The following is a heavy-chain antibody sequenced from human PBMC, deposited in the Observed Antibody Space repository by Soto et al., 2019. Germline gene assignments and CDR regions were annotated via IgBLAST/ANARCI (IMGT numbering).Heavy chain of an antibody. CDR2: IWYDGSNK. V-gene: IGHV3-33*01. D-gene: IGHD3-22*01. CDR3: ARDAGRYYESAWYCDL. J-gene: IGHJ2*01. CDR1: GFTFSSYG. Sequence: QVQLVESGGGVVQPGRSLRLSCAASGFTFSSYGMHWVRQAPGKGLEWVAVIWYDGSNKYYADSVKGRFTISRDNSKNTRYLQMNSLSADDTAVYYCARDAGRYYESAWYCDLWGRGTLVTVSS.